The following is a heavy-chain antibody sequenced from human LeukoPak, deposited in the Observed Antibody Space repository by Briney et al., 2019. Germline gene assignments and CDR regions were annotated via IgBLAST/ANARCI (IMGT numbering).Heavy chain of an antibody. V-gene: IGHV4-59*01. J-gene: IGHJ6*03. CDR1: GGSISSYY. D-gene: IGHD6-19*01. CDR2: IYYSGST. Sequence: SETLSLTCTVSGGSISSYYWSWIRQPPGKGLEWIGYIYYSGSTNYNPSLKSRVTISVDTSKNQFSLKLSSVTAADTAVYYCARVQSGYSSGWYYYYYMDVWGKGTTVTVSS. CDR3: ARVQSGYSSGWYYYYYMDV.